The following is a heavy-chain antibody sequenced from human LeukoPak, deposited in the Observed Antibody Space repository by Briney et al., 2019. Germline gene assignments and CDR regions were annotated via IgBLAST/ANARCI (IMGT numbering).Heavy chain of an antibody. Sequence: SETLSLTCTVSGGSISSYYWSWIRQPPGKGLEWIGYIYYSGSTNYNPSLKSRVTISVDTSKNQFSLKLSSVTAADTAVYYCARENFGVVPSGSHYYGMDVWGQGTTVTVSS. V-gene: IGHV4-59*01. CDR3: ARENFGVVPSGSHYYGMDV. J-gene: IGHJ6*02. D-gene: IGHD3-3*01. CDR1: GGSISSYY. CDR2: IYYSGST.